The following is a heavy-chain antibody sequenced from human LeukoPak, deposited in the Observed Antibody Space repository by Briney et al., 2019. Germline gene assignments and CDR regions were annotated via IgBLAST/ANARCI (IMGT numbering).Heavy chain of an antibody. D-gene: IGHD6-13*01. CDR3: ARDRLGSDSSSPQSVSFDY. CDR2: ISAYNGNT. J-gene: IGHJ4*02. CDR1: GYTFTSYG. Sequence: ASVKVSCKASGYTFTSYGISWVRQAPGQGLEWMGWISAYNGNTNYAQKLQGRVTMTTDRSTSIAYMELRSLRSDDTAVHYCARDRLGSDSSSPQSVSFDYWGQGTLVTVSS. V-gene: IGHV1-18*01.